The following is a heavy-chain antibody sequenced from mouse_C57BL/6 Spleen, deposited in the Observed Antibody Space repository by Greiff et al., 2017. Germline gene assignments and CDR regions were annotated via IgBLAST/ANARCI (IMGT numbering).Heavy chain of an antibody. CDR1: GFTFSSYG. Sequence: EVQLQESGGDLVKPGGSLKLSCAASGFTFSSYGMSWVRQTPDKRLEWVATISSGGSYTYYPDSVKGRFTISRDNAKNTLYLQMSSLKSEDTAMYYCARDYYGSSSDYAMDYWGQGTSVTVSS. CDR3: ARDYYGSSSDYAMDY. J-gene: IGHJ4*01. CDR2: ISSGGSYT. V-gene: IGHV5-6*01. D-gene: IGHD1-1*01.